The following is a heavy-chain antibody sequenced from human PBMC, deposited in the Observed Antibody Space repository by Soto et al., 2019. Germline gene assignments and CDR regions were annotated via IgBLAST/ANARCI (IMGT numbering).Heavy chain of an antibody. Sequence: QVQLVQSGAEVKKPGASVKVSCKASGYTFTHYYIHWVRQAPGQGLEWMGIINPNGGSTTYAQKFRAGFTMTRDTSKRTVYMELSSLRYEDSAVYYCANSVNSAMAFDYWGKGTLVTVSS. CDR3: ANSVNSAMAFDY. V-gene: IGHV1-46*01. CDR1: GYTFTHYY. CDR2: INPNGGST. D-gene: IGHD5-18*01. J-gene: IGHJ4*02.